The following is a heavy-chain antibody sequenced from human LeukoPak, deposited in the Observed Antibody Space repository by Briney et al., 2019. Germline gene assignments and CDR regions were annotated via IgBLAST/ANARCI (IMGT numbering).Heavy chain of an antibody. Sequence: ASVKFSCKASGYTFTSYGISWVRQAPGQGLEWMGRIIPILGIANYAQKFQGRVTITADKSTSTAYMELSSLRSEDTAVYYCARVSDQYCSSTSCWGDLDYWGQGTLVTVSS. V-gene: IGHV1-69*04. CDR1: GYTFTSYG. D-gene: IGHD2-2*01. J-gene: IGHJ4*02. CDR3: ARVSDQYCSSTSCWGDLDY. CDR2: IIPILGIA.